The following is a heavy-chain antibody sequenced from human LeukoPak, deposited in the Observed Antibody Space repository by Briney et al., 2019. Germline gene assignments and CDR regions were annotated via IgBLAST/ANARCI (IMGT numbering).Heavy chain of an antibody. J-gene: IGHJ4*02. CDR2: IKQDGSEK. CDR1: GFTFSSYW. CDR3: AREPKDYYGSGSYYLDY. D-gene: IGHD3-10*01. V-gene: IGHV3-7*01. Sequence: PGGSLRLSCAASGFTFSSYWMSWVRQAPGKGLEWVANIKQDGSEKYYVDSVKGRFTISRDNAKNSLYLQMNSLRAEDTAVYYCAREPKDYYGSGSYYLDYWGQGTLVTVSS.